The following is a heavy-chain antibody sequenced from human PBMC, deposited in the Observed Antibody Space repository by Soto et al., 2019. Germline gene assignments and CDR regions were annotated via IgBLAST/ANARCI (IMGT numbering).Heavy chain of an antibody. CDR3: ARDRVTRPPYYYYYYMDV. V-gene: IGHV3-21*01. Sequence: EVQLVESGGGLVKPGGSLRLSCAASGFTFSSYSMNWVRQAPGKGLEWVSSISSSSSYIYYADSVKGRFTISRDNAKNSLYLQMNSLRAEDTAVYYCARDRVTRPPYYYYYYMDVWGKGTTVTVSS. CDR2: ISSSSSYI. J-gene: IGHJ6*03. CDR1: GFTFSSYS. D-gene: IGHD5-18*01.